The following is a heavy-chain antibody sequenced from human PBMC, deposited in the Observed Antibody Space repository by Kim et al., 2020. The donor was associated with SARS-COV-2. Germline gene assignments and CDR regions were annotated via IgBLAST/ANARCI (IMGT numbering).Heavy chain of an antibody. D-gene: IGHD3-22*01. CDR3: PGARETMIVVAPSIYY. V-gene: IGHV4-31*02. CDR2: NYTSGST. J-gene: IGHJ6*01. Sequence: SETLSLTCTVSGRSSSSGALYWRWIRQHPGMGLEWTGYNYTSGSTHDNLPLKSRVITPVHTSNHQLSLNLRSVTAAITAVYYFPGARETMIVVAPSIYY. CDR1: GRSSSSGALY.